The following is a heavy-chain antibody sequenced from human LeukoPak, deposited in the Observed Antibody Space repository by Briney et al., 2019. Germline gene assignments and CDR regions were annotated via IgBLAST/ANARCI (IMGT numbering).Heavy chain of an antibody. D-gene: IGHD3-9*01. CDR2: IKQDGSEK. J-gene: IGHJ4*02. CDR1: GFTFSSYW. V-gene: IGHV3-7*01. CDR3: AKDMGLRYFDWLLSPDY. Sequence: GGSLRLSCAASGFTFSSYWMSWVRQAPGKGLEWVANIKQDGSEKYYVDSVKGRFTISRDNAKNSLYLQMNSLRAEDTAVYYCAKDMGLRYFDWLLSPDYWGQGTLVTVSS.